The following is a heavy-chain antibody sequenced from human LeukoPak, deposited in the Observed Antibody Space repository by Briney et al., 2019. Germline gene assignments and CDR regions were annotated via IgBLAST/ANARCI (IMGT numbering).Heavy chain of an antibody. D-gene: IGHD5-18*01. J-gene: IGHJ6*02. V-gene: IGHV3-30*18. Sequence: QPGGSLRLSCAASGFTFSSYGMHWVRQAPGKGLEWVAVISYDGSNKYYADSVKGRFTISRDNSKNTLYLQMNSRRADDTAVYYCAKDPSGDSFGSYGMDVWGQGTTVTVSS. CDR3: AKDPSGDSFGSYGMDV. CDR1: GFTFSSYG. CDR2: ISYDGSNK.